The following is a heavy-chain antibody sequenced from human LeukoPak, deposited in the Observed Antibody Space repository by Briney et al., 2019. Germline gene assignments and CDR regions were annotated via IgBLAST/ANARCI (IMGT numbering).Heavy chain of an antibody. CDR3: AKEVAATLTAFDI. CDR2: ISYDGSNK. J-gene: IGHJ3*02. D-gene: IGHD2-15*01. V-gene: IGHV3-30*18. CDR1: GFTFSSYG. Sequence: GGSLRLSCAASGFTFSSYGMHWVRQAPGKGLEWVAVISYDGSNKYYADSVKGRFTISRDNSKNTLYLQMNSLRAEDTAVYYCAKEVAATLTAFDIWGQGTMVTVSS.